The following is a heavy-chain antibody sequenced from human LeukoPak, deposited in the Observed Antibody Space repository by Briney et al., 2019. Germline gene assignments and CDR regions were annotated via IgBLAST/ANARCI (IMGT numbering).Heavy chain of an antibody. Sequence: ASAKVSCKTSGYTFTYYVISWVRQAPGQGLEWVGWINAYNGNTNDAQKFQGRVTMTTDTSTSTAYMELRSLRSDDTAVYYCARGEKPYDYWGQGTLVSVSS. J-gene: IGHJ4*02. V-gene: IGHV1-18*01. CDR1: GYTFTYYV. CDR3: ARGEKPYDY. CDR2: INAYNGNT. D-gene: IGHD1-26*01.